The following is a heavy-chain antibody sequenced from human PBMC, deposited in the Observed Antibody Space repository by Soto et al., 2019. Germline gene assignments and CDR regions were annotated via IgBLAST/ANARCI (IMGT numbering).Heavy chain of an antibody. CDR2: ISGSGGST. D-gene: IGHD6-6*01. Sequence: HPGGSLRLSCAASGFTFSSYAMSWVRQAPGKGLEWVSAISGSGGSTYYADSVKGRFTISRDNSKNTLYLQMNSLRAEDTAVYYCATLGLSSSSFFDYWGQGTLVTVSS. J-gene: IGHJ4*02. CDR1: GFTFSSYA. V-gene: IGHV3-23*01. CDR3: ATLGLSSSSFFDY.